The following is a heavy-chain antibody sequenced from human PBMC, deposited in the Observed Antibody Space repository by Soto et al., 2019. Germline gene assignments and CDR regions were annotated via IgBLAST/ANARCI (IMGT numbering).Heavy chain of an antibody. D-gene: IGHD1-1*01. CDR3: ARGGREIYGPHWNSYDY. V-gene: IGHV4-59*01. CDR2: IYYSGST. Sequence: QVQLQESGPGLVKPSETLSLTCTVSGGSISSYYWSWIRQPPGKGLEWIGYIYYSGSTNYNPSLKSRVSISVDTSKHQFSLKLSSVTAADTAVYYCARGGREIYGPHWNSYDYWGQGTLVTVSS. CDR1: GGSISSYY. J-gene: IGHJ4*02.